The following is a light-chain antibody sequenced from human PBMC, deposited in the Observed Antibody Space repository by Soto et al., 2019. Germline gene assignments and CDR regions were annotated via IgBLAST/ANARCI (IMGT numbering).Light chain of an antibody. CDR2: GAS. V-gene: IGKV1D-12*01. J-gene: IGKJ4*01. CDR3: QQADSFPLT. CDR1: QDISTL. Sequence: DIQMTQSPSSVSASIGDTVTITCRASQDISTLLAWYQQKPGKAPKLLIYGASTLESGVTSRFSGRGSGTDFTLTISSLQPEDFATYCCQQADSFPLTFGGGTKVEMK.